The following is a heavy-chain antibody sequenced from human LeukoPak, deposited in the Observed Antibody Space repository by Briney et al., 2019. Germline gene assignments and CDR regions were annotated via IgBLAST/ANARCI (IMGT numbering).Heavy chain of an antibody. J-gene: IGHJ4*02. D-gene: IGHD3-22*01. V-gene: IGHV1-69*04. CDR3: ASPRGYYDSTGEDHTYSDY. CDR1: GGTFSSYA. CDR2: IIPILGIA. Sequence: SVKVSCKASGGTFSSYAISWVRQAPGQGLEWMGRIIPILGIANYAQKFQGRVTITADKSTSTAYMELSSLRSEDTAVHYCASPRGYYDSTGEDHTYSDYWGQGALVTVSS.